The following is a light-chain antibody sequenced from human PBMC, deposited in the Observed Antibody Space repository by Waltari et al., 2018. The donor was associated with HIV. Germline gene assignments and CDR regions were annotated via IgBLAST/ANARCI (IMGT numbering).Light chain of an antibody. CDR3: CSYAGSSTHV. V-gene: IGLV2-23*02. J-gene: IGLJ1*01. Sequence: QSALTQPASVSGSPGQSITISCAGTSSDVGSYNVVSWYQQHPGKAPKLMIYGISKRPSWVSNRFSGSKSGNTASLTISGLQAEDEADYYCCSYAGSSTHVFGTGTKVTVL. CDR2: GIS. CDR1: SSDVGSYNV.